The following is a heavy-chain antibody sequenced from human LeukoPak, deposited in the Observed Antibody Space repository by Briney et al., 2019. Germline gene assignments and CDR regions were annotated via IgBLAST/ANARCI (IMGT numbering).Heavy chain of an antibody. D-gene: IGHD1-26*01. Sequence: GGSLRLSCAASGFTFSSYSMNWVRQDPGKGLEGVSSIRSISSYIYYADSVKGRFTVSRDNAKNSLYLQMDSLRAEDTAVYYCARDPSGTYYPRVSGALDIWGQGTMVTVSS. CDR1: GFTFSSYS. CDR2: IRSISSYI. CDR3: ARDPSGTYYPRVSGALDI. V-gene: IGHV3-21*01. J-gene: IGHJ3*02.